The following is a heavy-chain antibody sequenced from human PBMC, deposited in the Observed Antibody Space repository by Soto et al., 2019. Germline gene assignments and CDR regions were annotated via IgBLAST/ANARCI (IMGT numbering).Heavy chain of an antibody. CDR3: GGGQYYFDY. J-gene: IGHJ4*02. V-gene: IGHV3-30*03. CDR2: ISYDGSNR. D-gene: IGHD3-10*01. Sequence: QVQLVESGGGVVQPGRSLRLSCAASGFPFTTYGMHWVREGPGKGLEWVAVISYDGSNRYYADSVKGRFTISRDNSKNTLYLQMNVLRPEDTALYYCGGGQYYFDYRGRGTLVTVSS. CDR1: GFPFTTYG.